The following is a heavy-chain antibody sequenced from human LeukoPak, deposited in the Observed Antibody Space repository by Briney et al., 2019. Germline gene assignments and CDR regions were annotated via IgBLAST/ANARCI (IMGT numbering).Heavy chain of an antibody. CDR3: ARRSVGGGERFDY. V-gene: IGHV4-61*03. Sequence: SETLSLTCTVSGGSASSGRDYWTWIRQPPGKGLEGIAHIYYSGSTNYNPSLQNRVTISLATSKNHLSLKLSPMTAADTAVYYCARRSVGGGERFDYWGQGILVTVSS. J-gene: IGHJ4*02. CDR1: GGSASSGRDY. CDR2: IYYSGST. D-gene: IGHD3-16*01.